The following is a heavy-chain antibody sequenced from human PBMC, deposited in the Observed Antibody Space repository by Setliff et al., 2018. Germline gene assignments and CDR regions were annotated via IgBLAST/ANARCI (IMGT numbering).Heavy chain of an antibody. D-gene: IGHD1-1*01. J-gene: IGHJ6*03. V-gene: IGHV3-23*01. CDR3: ARDREGDGNYYMDV. CDR1: GFTFNNYA. Sequence: PGGSLRLSCAASGFTFNNYAMSWVRQAPGKGLEWVLSISASGGSTYYADSVKGRFTISRDKAHHSLFLQMNSLRAEDTAVYYCARDREGDGNYYMDVWGKGTTVTVSS. CDR2: ISASGGST.